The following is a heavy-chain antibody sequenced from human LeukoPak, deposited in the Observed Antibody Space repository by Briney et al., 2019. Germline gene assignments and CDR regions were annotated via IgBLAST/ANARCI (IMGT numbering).Heavy chain of an antibody. CDR3: ASPGWRGFDI. Sequence: SETLSLTCAVYGGSFSGYYWSWIRQPPGKGLEWIGEINPSGSTNYNPSLKSRVTISVDTSKNQFSLKLSSVTAADTAVYYCASPGWRGFDIWGQGTMVTVSS. J-gene: IGHJ3*02. V-gene: IGHV4-34*01. CDR1: GGSFSGYY. D-gene: IGHD2-15*01. CDR2: INPSGST.